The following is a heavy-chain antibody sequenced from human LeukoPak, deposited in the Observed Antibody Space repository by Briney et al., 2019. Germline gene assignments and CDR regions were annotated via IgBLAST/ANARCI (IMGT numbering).Heavy chain of an antibody. CDR2: ISYDGGNE. J-gene: IGHJ4*02. CDR3: ARGPNGSSGWLRYFDY. CDR1: GFTFSSYA. D-gene: IGHD6-19*01. Sequence: PGGSLRLSCAASGFTFSSYAMHWVRQAPGKGLEWVAVISYDGGNEYYADSVKGRFTISRDNSKNTLYLQMSSLRVEDTAVYYCARGPNGSSGWLRYFDYWGQGTLVTVSS. V-gene: IGHV3-30-3*01.